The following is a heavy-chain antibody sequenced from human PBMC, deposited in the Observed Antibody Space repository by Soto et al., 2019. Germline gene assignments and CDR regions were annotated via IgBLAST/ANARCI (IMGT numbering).Heavy chain of an antibody. CDR1: GDSIGGGSDY. CDR2: IFYSGTT. Sequence: PSETKSLTCNVAGDSIGGGSDYWTWVRQPPGKGLEWIGNIFYSGTTNYNPSLQNRVTILIDTSKNHYSLKLTSVTAADAALYYCARDIRGYSRALDYWGQGTQVPVSS. V-gene: IGHV4-61*03. D-gene: IGHD5-18*01. CDR3: ARDIRGYSRALDY. J-gene: IGHJ4*02.